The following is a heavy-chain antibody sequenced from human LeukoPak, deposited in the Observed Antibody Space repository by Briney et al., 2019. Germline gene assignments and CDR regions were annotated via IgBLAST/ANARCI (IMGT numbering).Heavy chain of an antibody. J-gene: IGHJ5*02. Sequence: PSETLSLTWTVSGGSISSGGYYWSWIRQPPGKGLEWIGYIYYSGSTYYNPCLKSRVTISVDTSKNQFSLKLSSVTAADTAVYYCARADKGTFDPWGQGTLVTVSS. CDR2: IYYSGST. CDR1: GGSISSGGYY. CDR3: ARADKGTFDP. D-gene: IGHD1-14*01. V-gene: IGHV4-31*02.